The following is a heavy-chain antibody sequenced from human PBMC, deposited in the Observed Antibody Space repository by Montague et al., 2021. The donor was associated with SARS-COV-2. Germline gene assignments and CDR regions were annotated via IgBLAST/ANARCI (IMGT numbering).Heavy chain of an antibody. Sequence: PALVKPTQTLTLTCSFSGFSLRTSGVGVGWIRQPPGKALEWLAVIYWDDDKRYSPSLKSRLTITKDTSENQVVLTMTNMDPVDTATYYCVHSYADYLFDYWGQGNLVSVSS. CDR2: IYWDDDK. CDR1: GFSLRTSGVG. V-gene: IGHV2-5*02. D-gene: IGHD4-17*01. J-gene: IGHJ4*02. CDR3: VHSYADYLFDY.